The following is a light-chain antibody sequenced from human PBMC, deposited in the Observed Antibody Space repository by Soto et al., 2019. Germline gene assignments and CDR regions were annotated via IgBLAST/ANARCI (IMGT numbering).Light chain of an antibody. CDR1: QTISTY. V-gene: IGKV1-39*01. Sequence: DIQMTQSPPSLSASVGDRVNITCRASQTISTYLHWYQQKPGKVPNLLIYGVSTLQSGTPSRFGGSGSGTDFTLTISSLQPEDFATYYCQQSYSTPYTFGQGTELEIK. J-gene: IGKJ2*01. CDR2: GVS. CDR3: QQSYSTPYT.